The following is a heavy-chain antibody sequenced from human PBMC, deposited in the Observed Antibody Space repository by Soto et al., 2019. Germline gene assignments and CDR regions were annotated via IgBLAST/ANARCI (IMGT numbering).Heavy chain of an antibody. CDR1: GFSRSTSGVG. CDR3: AHRRGGYNGSSSTTGWKWFDP. V-gene: IGHV2-5*02. J-gene: IGHJ5*02. Sequence: SGPKLVNPTQTLTLTCTFSGFSRSTSGVGVGWIRQPPGKALEWLALIYWVDDERSSPSLKSRLTITKDTSKNPVVLTITNMDPADTATYYSAHRRGGYNGSSSTTGWKWFDPWGQGTLVTVFS. CDR2: IYWVDDE. D-gene: IGHD6-6*01.